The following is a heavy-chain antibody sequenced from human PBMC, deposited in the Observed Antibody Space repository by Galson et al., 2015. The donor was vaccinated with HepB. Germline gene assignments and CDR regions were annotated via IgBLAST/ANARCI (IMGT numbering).Heavy chain of an antibody. D-gene: IGHD2/OR15-2a*01. CDR3: VRGTTAPDY. CDR1: GGSFTSYG. J-gene: IGHJ4*02. CDR2: LTSGGHTS. Sequence: SLILSGAAYGGSFTSYGLSWVRQAPGQGLDCVSTLTSGGHTSDYVDSVKGRFPVSRDSSTNTLYLQMNGLRADDTAIYYCVRGTTAPDYWGQGTLVTVSS. V-gene: IGHV3-23*01.